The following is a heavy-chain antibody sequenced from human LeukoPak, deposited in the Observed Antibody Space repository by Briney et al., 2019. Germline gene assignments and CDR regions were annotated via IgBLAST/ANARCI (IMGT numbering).Heavy chain of an antibody. J-gene: IGHJ4*02. V-gene: IGHV3-48*03. CDR1: GFTFSSYE. D-gene: IGHD3-3*01. CDR3: ARAEIRNAFFFDG. CDR2: ISGSSSTI. Sequence: GGSLRLSCAASGFTFSSYEMNWVRQAPGKGLEWVSDISGSSSTIFYADSVKGRFTISRDNAKNSLSLQLNSLRAEDTGIYYCARAEIRNAFFFDGWGQGTLVSVSS.